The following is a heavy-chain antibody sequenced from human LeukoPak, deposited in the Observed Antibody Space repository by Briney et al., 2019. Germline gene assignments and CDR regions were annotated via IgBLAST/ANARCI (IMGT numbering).Heavy chain of an antibody. CDR1: GGSFSGYY. CDR2: INHSGST. Sequence: PSETLSLTCAVYGGSFSGYYWSWIRQPPGKGLEWIGEINHSGSTNYNPSLKSRVTISVDTSKNQFSLKLSSVTAADTAVYYCTSVRFLEAQPPSGILDYWGQGTLVTVSS. CDR3: TSVRFLEAQPPSGILDY. J-gene: IGHJ4*02. V-gene: IGHV4-34*01. D-gene: IGHD3-3*01.